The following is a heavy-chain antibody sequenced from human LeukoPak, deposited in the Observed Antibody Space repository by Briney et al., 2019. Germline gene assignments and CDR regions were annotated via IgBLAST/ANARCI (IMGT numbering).Heavy chain of an antibody. CDR3: AKVLSVGSTGWYWGDFDY. V-gene: IGHV3-23*01. D-gene: IGHD6-19*01. Sequence: GWSLRLSCAASGFAFSSYALNWVRQAPGKGLEWVSTISGSGVSTFYADSVKGHFTISRDNSKNTLYLHMNSLRAEDTAIYYCAKVLSVGSTGWYWGDFDYWGQGALVIVSS. CDR1: GFAFSSYA. CDR2: ISGSGVST. J-gene: IGHJ4*02.